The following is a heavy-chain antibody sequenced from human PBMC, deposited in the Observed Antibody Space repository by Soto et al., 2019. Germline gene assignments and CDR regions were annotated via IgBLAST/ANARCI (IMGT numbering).Heavy chain of an antibody. CDR2: ISGSGGST. CDR3: AKLLTYCSSTSCHDY. J-gene: IGHJ4*02. Sequence: EVQLLESGGGLVQPGGSLRLSCAASGFTFSSYAMSWVRQAPGKGLEWVSAISGSGGSTYYADSVKGRFNISRDNSKNTLYLQMNSLRAEDTAVYYCAKLLTYCSSTSCHDYWGQGTLVTVSS. CDR1: GFTFSSYA. D-gene: IGHD2-2*01. V-gene: IGHV3-23*01.